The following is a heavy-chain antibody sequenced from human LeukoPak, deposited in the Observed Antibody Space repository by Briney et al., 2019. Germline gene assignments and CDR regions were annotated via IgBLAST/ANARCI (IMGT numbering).Heavy chain of an antibody. Sequence: ASVKVSCKASGYTFTSYDINWVRQATGQGLEWMGWMNPNSGNTGYAQKFQGRVTMTRNTSISTAYMELSSLRSEDTAVYYCARGGCSSTSCYRGESWFDPWGQGTLVTVSS. CDR1: GYTFTSYD. D-gene: IGHD2-2*02. CDR2: MNPNSGNT. CDR3: ARGGCSSTSCYRGESWFDP. V-gene: IGHV1-8*01. J-gene: IGHJ5*02.